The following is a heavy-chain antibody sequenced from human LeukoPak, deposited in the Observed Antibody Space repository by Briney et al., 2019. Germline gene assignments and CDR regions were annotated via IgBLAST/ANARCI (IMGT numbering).Heavy chain of an antibody. D-gene: IGHD2-2*01. CDR3: ASLLGYCSSTSCSEHY. V-gene: IGHV1-69*13. CDR1: GGTFSSYA. J-gene: IGHJ4*02. CDR2: IIPIFGTA. Sequence: SVKVSCKASGGTFSSYAISWVRQAPRQGLEWMGGIIPIFGTANYAQKFQGRVTITADESTSTGYMEPSSLRSEDTAVYYCASLLGYCSSTSCSEHYWGQGTLVTVSS.